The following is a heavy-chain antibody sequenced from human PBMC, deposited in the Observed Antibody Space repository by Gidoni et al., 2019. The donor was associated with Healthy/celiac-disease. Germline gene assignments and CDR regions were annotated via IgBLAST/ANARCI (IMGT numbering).Heavy chain of an antibody. V-gene: IGHV3-21*01. J-gene: IGHJ4*02. CDR2: ISSSSSYI. CDR1: GFTFSRYS. CDR3: ATERSYYDSSGYYRDY. D-gene: IGHD3-22*01. Sequence: EVQLVESGGGLVKPGGSLRLSCAASGFTFSRYSMNWVRQAPGKGLEWVSSISSSSSYIYYADSVKGRFTISRDNAKNSLYLQMNSLRAEDTAVYYCATERSYYDSSGYYRDYWGQGTLVTVSS.